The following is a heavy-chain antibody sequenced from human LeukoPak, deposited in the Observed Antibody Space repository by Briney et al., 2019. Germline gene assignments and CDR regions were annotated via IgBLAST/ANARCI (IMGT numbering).Heavy chain of an antibody. J-gene: IGHJ5*02. V-gene: IGHV3-23*01. CDR1: GFTFTNFA. CDR2: ISTSGGST. Sequence: PGGSLRLSCAASGFTFTNFAMSWVRQPPGKGLEWVSAISTSGGSTYYADSVKGRFTISRDNSKSTLFLQMDSLRAEDTAVYYCAKRRTTVVTLDPWGQGTLVTVSS. D-gene: IGHD4-23*01. CDR3: AKRRTTVVTLDP.